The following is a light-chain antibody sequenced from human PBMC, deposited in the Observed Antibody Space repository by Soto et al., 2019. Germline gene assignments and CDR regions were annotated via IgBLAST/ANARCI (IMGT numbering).Light chain of an antibody. CDR1: QTIGSW. CDR3: QQYNSYSGM. CDR2: DAS. J-gene: IGKJ1*01. V-gene: IGKV1-5*01. Sequence: DIHVTQSRSTLSASVGDRCTVTCRASQTIGSWLAWYQQKPGRAPKLLIFDASSLESGVPSRFSGNGSGTEFTLTISGLQPDDFASYYCQQYNSYSGMFGQGT.